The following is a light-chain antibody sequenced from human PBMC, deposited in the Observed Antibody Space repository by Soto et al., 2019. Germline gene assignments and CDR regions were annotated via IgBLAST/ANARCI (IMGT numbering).Light chain of an antibody. CDR2: SNN. J-gene: IGLJ3*02. V-gene: IGLV1-44*01. CDR1: SSNIGSNT. Sequence: QSVLTQPPSASGTPGQRVTISCSGSSSNIGSNTVNWYQQLPGTAPKLLIYSNNQRPSGAPDRFSGSKSGTSASLAISGLQSEDEADYYCAAWDDSLWVFGGGTKLTVL. CDR3: AAWDDSLWV.